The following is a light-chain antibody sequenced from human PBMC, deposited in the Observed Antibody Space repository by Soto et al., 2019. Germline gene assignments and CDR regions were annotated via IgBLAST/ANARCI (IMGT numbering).Light chain of an antibody. CDR1: QSVSSSY. Sequence: EIVLTQSPGTLSLSPGERATLSCRASQSVSSSYLAWYQQKPGQAPRLLIYGASSRATGIPDRFSGSGSGTDFTLTISRLEPEDFAVYYCQQYYRTPYTFGQGTKLEI. CDR3: QQYYRTPYT. CDR2: GAS. J-gene: IGKJ2*01. V-gene: IGKV3-20*01.